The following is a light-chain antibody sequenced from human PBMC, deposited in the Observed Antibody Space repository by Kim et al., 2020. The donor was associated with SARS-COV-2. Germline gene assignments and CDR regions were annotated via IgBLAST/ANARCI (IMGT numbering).Light chain of an antibody. Sequence: DIQLTQSPSSLSASVGDSVTITCRASQGISIHLAWFQQRPGKAPKTLVYSASTLESGVPSKFSGSGSGTDFTLTINSLQPEDSATYYCQEYVTYPYTFGQGTKLEI. V-gene: IGKV1-16*02. CDR2: SAS. J-gene: IGKJ2*01. CDR3: QEYVTYPYT. CDR1: QGISIH.